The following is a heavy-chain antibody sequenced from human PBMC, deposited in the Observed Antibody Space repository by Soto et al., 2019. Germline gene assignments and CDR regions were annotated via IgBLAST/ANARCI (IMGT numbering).Heavy chain of an antibody. Sequence: PSETLSLTCTVTGDSISRRSSYWGWIRKPPWKGLEWIGSIDYSGSTYNHPSLRSRVSMSIDTSKDQFSLKLNSVTAADTARYFCARQRTSVVTQAYFDVGGLGSLDTVSS. CDR2: IDYSGST. CDR3: ARQRTSVVTQAYFDV. CDR1: GDSISRRSSY. J-gene: IGHJ4*02. V-gene: IGHV4-39*01. D-gene: IGHD2-21*02.